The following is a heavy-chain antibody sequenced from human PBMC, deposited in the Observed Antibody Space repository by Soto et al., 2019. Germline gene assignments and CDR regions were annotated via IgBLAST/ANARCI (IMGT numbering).Heavy chain of an antibody. CDR3: ARGYCSGGSCQRSYYYGMDV. CDR1: GFTFSSYA. D-gene: IGHD2-15*01. J-gene: IGHJ6*02. Sequence: GGSLRLSCAASGFTFSSYAMHWVRQAPGKGLEWVAVISYDGSNKYYADSVKGRFTISRDNSKNTLYLQMNSLRAEDTAVYYCARGYCSGGSCQRSYYYGMDVWGQGTTVTVSS. V-gene: IGHV3-30-3*01. CDR2: ISYDGSNK.